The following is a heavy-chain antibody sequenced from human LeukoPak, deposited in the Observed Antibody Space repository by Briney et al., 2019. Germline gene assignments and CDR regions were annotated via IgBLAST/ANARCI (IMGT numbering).Heavy chain of an antibody. CDR1: GYTLTELS. CDR2: SDPEDGET. J-gene: IGHJ4*02. D-gene: IGHD3-16*02. Sequence: GASVKVSCKVSGYTLTELSMHWVRQAPGKGLEWMGGSDPEDGETIYAQKFQGRVTMTEDTSTDTAYMELSSLRSEDTAVYYCATAPDDYVWGSYRPYYFDYWGQGTLVTASS. V-gene: IGHV1-24*01. CDR3: ATAPDDYVWGSYRPYYFDY.